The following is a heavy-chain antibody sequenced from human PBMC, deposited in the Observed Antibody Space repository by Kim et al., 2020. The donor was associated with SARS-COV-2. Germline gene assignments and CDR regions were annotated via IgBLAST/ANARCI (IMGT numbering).Heavy chain of an antibody. Sequence: ASVKVSCKASGYTFTSYGINWVRQAPGQGLEWMGWIRTNTGNPTYAQGFTGRFVFSLDTSVSTAYLQISSLKAEDTAVYYCARLGIIAVAADRFHPWGQG. V-gene: IGHV7-4-1*02. D-gene: IGHD6-19*01. CDR2: IRTNTGNP. J-gene: IGHJ5*02. CDR1: GYTFTSYG. CDR3: ARLGIIAVAADRFHP.